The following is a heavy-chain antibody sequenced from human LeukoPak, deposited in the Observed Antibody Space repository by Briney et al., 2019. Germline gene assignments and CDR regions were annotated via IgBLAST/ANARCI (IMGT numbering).Heavy chain of an antibody. Sequence: SETLSLTCTVSGGSISSYYWSWIRQPPGKGLEWIGEINHSGSTNYNPSLKSRVTISVDTSKNQFSLKLSSVTAADTAVYYCARHSSSWYWYFDLWGRGTLVTVSS. V-gene: IGHV4-34*01. CDR1: GGSISSYY. CDR2: INHSGST. D-gene: IGHD6-13*01. J-gene: IGHJ2*01. CDR3: ARHSSSWYWYFDL.